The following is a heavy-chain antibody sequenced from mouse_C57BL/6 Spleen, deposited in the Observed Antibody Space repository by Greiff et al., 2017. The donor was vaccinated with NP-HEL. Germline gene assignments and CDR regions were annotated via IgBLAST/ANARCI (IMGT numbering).Heavy chain of an antibody. Sequence: EVKLMESGEGLVKPGGSLKLSCAASGFTFSSYAMSWVRQTPEKRLEWVAYISSGGDYIYYADTVKGRFTISRDNARNTLYLQMSSLKSEDTAIYYCTRDNGSSFSAWFAYWGQGTLVTVSA. CDR1: GFTFSSYA. V-gene: IGHV5-9-1*02. CDR3: TRDNGSSFSAWFAY. CDR2: ISSGGDYI. D-gene: IGHD1-1*01. J-gene: IGHJ3*01.